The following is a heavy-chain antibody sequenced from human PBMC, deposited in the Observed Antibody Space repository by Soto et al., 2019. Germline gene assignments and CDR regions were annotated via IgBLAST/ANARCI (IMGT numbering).Heavy chain of an antibody. Sequence: PSETLSLTCTVSGGSISSYYWSWIRQPPGKGLEWIGYIYYSGSTNYNPSLKSRVTISKDNSKNQFSLKLSSVTAADTAVYYCATRATYSYDSSGFYWGQGTLVTVSS. J-gene: IGHJ4*02. CDR1: GGSISSYY. D-gene: IGHD3-22*01. CDR3: ATRATYSYDSSGFY. V-gene: IGHV4-59*12. CDR2: IYYSGST.